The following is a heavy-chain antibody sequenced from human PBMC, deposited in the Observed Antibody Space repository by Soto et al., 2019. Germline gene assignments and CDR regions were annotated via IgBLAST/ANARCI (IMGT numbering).Heavy chain of an antibody. CDR3: ARGGREVPRIPYDT. Sequence: SVKVSCKASGGSFTYTLSWVRQAPGQGLEWMGGIIPIFGTTNYAQKFQGRVTITADESTKTAYMELSTLRSEDTAVYYCARGGREVPRIPYDTWGQGTRVTVSS. CDR2: IIPIFGTT. V-gene: IGHV1-69*13. CDR1: GGSFTYT. J-gene: IGHJ5*02. D-gene: IGHD3-16*01.